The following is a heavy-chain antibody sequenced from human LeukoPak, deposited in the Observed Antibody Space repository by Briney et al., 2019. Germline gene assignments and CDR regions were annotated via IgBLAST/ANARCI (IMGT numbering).Heavy chain of an antibody. D-gene: IGHD5-12*01. CDR2: IIPIFGTA. V-gene: IGHV1-69*05. CDR3: AREGLALGYGGPFDY. J-gene: IGHJ4*02. CDR1: GGTFSYA. Sequence: SVKVSCKASGGTFSYAISWVRQAPGQGLEWMGGIIPIFGTANYAQKFQGRVTITTDESTSTAYMELSSLRSEDTAVYYCAREGLALGYGGPFDYWGQGTLVTVSS.